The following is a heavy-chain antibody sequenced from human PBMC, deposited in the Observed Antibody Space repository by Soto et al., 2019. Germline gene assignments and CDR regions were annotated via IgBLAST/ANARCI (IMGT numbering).Heavy chain of an antibody. Sequence: ASVKVSCKASGYTFNTFGLSWVRQAPGQGLEWMGWISAYNGNTNYAQKVQGRVTMTTDTSTTTASMELRSLRSDDTAVYYCARDLRLMSTVTAFDYWGQGTLVTVSS. CDR3: ARDLRLMSTVTAFDY. J-gene: IGHJ4*02. CDR1: GYTFNTFG. V-gene: IGHV1-18*01. CDR2: ISAYNGNT. D-gene: IGHD4-17*01.